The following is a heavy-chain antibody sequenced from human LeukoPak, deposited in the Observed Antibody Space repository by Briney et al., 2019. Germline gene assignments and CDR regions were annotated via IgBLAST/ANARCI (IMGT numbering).Heavy chain of an antibody. Sequence: GGSLRLSCSASGFNFSINWMTWVRQALGKGLEWVANIPDDGSETNYVDSVKGRFIISRDNAKNSLSLQMNSLREEDTALYYCARGWATIPDWGQGTLVTVSS. CDR3: ARGWATIPD. CDR2: IPDDGSET. D-gene: IGHD5-24*01. CDR1: GFNFSINW. V-gene: IGHV3-7*01. J-gene: IGHJ1*01.